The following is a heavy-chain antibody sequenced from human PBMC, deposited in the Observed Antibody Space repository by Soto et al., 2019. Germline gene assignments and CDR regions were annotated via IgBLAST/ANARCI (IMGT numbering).Heavy chain of an antibody. J-gene: IGHJ4*02. CDR3: ARAPELGAKFAIDY. CDR1: GGSISCSNW. V-gene: IGHV4-4*02. CDR2: IYHSGST. D-gene: IGHD1-26*01. Sequence: SETLSLTCAVSGGSISCSNWWSWVRQPPGKGLEWIGEIYHSGSTNYNPSLKSRVTISVDKSKNQFSLKLSSVTAADTAVYYCARAPELGAKFAIDYWGQGTLVTVSS.